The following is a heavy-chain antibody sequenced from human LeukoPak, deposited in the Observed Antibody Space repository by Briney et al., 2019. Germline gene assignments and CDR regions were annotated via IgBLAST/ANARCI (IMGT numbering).Heavy chain of an antibody. J-gene: IGHJ5*02. CDR3: ARAGYYGSGGYYTVPYNWFDP. Sequence: ASVKVSCKASGYTFTSYGISWVRQAPGQGLEWMGWISAYNGNTNYAQKLQGRVTMTTDTSTSTAYMELRSLRSDDTAVYYCARAGYYGSGGYYTVPYNWFDPWGQGTLVTVSS. D-gene: IGHD3-10*01. V-gene: IGHV1-18*01. CDR1: GYTFTSYG. CDR2: ISAYNGNT.